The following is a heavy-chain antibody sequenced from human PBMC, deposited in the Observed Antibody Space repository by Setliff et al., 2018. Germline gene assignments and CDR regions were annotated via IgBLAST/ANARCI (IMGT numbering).Heavy chain of an antibody. D-gene: IGHD3-16*02. Sequence: ASVKVSCKASGGSLNGYSVSWVRQAPGQGLEFLGRIILIFGTPNYAQKFQDRVTIGADKSTSTAYMEMSSLNFEDTAVYYCATETVTFGGIIVRGYFDVWGQGTMVTVSS. V-gene: IGHV1-69*06. CDR1: GGSLNGYS. CDR2: IILIFGTP. J-gene: IGHJ3*01. CDR3: ATETVTFGGIIVRGYFDV.